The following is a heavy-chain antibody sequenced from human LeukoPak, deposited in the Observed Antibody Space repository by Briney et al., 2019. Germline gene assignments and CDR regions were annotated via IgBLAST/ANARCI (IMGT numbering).Heavy chain of an antibody. V-gene: IGHV4-31*03. D-gene: IGHD5-18*01. J-gene: IGHJ5*02. CDR2: IYYSGST. CDR1: GGSISSGGYY. Sequence: SQTLSLTCTVSGGSISSGGYYWSWIRQHPGKGLEWIGYIYYSGSTYYNPSLKSRVTKSVDTSKNQFSLKLSSVTAADTAVYYCARRGYSYGYWFDPWGQGTLVTVSS. CDR3: ARRGYSYGYWFDP.